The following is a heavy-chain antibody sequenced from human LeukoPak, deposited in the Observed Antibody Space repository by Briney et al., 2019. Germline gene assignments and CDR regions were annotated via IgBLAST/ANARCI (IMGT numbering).Heavy chain of an antibody. J-gene: IGHJ4*02. D-gene: IGHD1-26*01. CDR3: ARDTTNFDH. CDR2: INPNTGVT. V-gene: IGHV1-2*02. CDR1: GYSFAVYY. Sequence: ASVKVSCKASGYSFAVYYVHWVRQAPGQGLEWMGYINPNTGVTDYAQKFQGRLTVTRDTSISTVHMELSSLRSDDTAVYYCARDTTNFDHWGQGTLVTVSS.